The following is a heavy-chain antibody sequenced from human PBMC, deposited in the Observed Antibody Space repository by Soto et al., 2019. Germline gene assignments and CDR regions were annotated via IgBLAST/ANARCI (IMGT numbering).Heavy chain of an antibody. Sequence: PGGSLRLSCAASGFTFSSYAMSWVRQAPGKGLEWVSAISGSGGSTYHADSVKGRFTISRDNSKNTLYLQMNSLRAEDTAVYYCAKPPLLEWLFRYGMDVWGQGTTVTVSS. CDR1: GFTFSSYA. V-gene: IGHV3-23*01. D-gene: IGHD3-3*01. CDR2: ISGSGGST. J-gene: IGHJ6*02. CDR3: AKPPLLEWLFRYGMDV.